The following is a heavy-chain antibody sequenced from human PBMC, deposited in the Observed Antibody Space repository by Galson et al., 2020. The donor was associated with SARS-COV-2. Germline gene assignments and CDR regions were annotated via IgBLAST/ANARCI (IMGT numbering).Heavy chain of an antibody. J-gene: IGHJ3*02. Sequence: GESLKISCAASGFTFSNAWMSWVRQAPGKGLEWVGRIKSKTDGGTTDYAAPVKGRFTISRDDSKNTLYLQMNSLKTEDTAVYYCTTETYYDFWSGYSIIKMGAFDIWGQGTMVTVSS. D-gene: IGHD3-3*01. CDR2: IKSKTDGGTT. CDR1: GFTFSNAW. V-gene: IGHV3-15*01. CDR3: TTETYYDFWSGYSIIKMGAFDI.